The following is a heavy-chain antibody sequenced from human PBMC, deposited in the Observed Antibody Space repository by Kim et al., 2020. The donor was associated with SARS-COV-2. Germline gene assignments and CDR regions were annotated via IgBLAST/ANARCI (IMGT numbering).Heavy chain of an antibody. CDR2: MYHTGSS. D-gene: IGHD3-10*01. CDR1: GDSITRTSYY. Sequence: SETLSLTCTVSGDSITRTSYYWGWIRQPPGEKMEWIACMYHTGSSYYNPSLRSRVTISVDTSKNQFSLKLHSVTAADTAVYYCARSWVGELLPGCFDPWG. V-gene: IGHV4-39*01. CDR3: ARSWVGELLPGCFDP. J-gene: IGHJ5*02.